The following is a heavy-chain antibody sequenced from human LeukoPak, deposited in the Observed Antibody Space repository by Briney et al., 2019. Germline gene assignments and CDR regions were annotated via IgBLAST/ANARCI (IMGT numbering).Heavy chain of an antibody. Sequence: PSETLSLTCAVYGGSFSGYYWSWIRQPPGKGLEWIGEINHSGSTNYNPSLKSRVTISVDTSKNQFSLKMNSVTAADTAVYYCARQLNWSDPWGQGTLVTVSS. V-gene: IGHV4-34*01. CDR3: ARQLNWSDP. J-gene: IGHJ5*02. CDR1: GGSFSGYY. CDR2: INHSGST.